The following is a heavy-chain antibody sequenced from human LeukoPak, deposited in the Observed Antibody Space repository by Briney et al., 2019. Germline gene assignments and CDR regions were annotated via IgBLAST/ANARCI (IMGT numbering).Heavy chain of an antibody. CDR1: GASISSTNNF. Sequence: SETLSLTCTVSGASISSTNNFWGWIRQTPGKGLEWIATIYYSVSTYYNPSLKSRLSISVDTSKNQFSLKLSSVTASDTAVYYCARGGQDDILTGSIDYWGQGTLVTVSS. CDR2: IYYSVST. CDR3: ARGGQDDILTGSIDY. J-gene: IGHJ4*02. D-gene: IGHD3-9*01. V-gene: IGHV4-39*07.